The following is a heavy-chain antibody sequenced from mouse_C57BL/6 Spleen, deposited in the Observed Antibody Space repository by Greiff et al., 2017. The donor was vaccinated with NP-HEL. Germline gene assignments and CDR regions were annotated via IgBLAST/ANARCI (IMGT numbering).Heavy chain of an antibody. V-gene: IGHV5-16*01. Sequence: DVKLVESEGGLVQPGSSMKLSCTASGFTFSDYYMAWVRQVPEKGLEWVANINYDGSSTYYLDSLKSRFIISRDNAKNILYLQMSSLKAEDTATYYCARDRGDGFDYWGQGTTLTVSS. CDR2: INYDGSST. J-gene: IGHJ2*01. D-gene: IGHD3-3*01. CDR1: GFTFSDYY. CDR3: ARDRGDGFDY.